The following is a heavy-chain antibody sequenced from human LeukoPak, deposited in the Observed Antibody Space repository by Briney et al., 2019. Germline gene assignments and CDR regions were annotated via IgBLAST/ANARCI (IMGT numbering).Heavy chain of an antibody. CDR3: ARGGYYYLDV. CDR2: IFYSGST. Sequence: PSETLSLTCTVSGGSISSSSHYWGWIRQPPGKGLEWIGTIFYSGSTYHNPSLKSRVTVSLDTSKNQFSLKLSSVTAADTAVYYCARGGYYYLDVWGGGTTVTVSS. CDR1: GGSISSSSHY. V-gene: IGHV4-39*07. J-gene: IGHJ6*03.